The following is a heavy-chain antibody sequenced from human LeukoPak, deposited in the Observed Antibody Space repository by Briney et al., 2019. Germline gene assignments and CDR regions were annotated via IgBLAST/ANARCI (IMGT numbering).Heavy chain of an antibody. V-gene: IGHV3-23*01. CDR3: AKTPVPRPGDWWYFDL. CDR1: GLTFSSYA. Sequence: GGSLRLSCAASGLTFSSYAMSWVRQAPGKGLEWLSGISGSGDRTNYADSVKGRFTISRDNFKNSLYLQINNLRAEDTAVYYCAKTPVPRPGDWWYFDLWGRGTRVTVSS. J-gene: IGHJ2*01. D-gene: IGHD3/OR15-3a*01. CDR2: ISGSGDRT.